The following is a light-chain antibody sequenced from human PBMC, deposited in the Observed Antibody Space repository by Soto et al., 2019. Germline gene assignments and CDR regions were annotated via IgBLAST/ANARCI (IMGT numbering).Light chain of an antibody. CDR1: QSVSRSY. CDR3: QQYGSSTFT. J-gene: IGKJ4*01. CDR2: GAS. V-gene: IGKV3-20*01. Sequence: EIVLTQSPGTLSLSPGERATLSCRASQSVSRSYLAWYRQKPGQAPRLLMYGASSRPIGIPDRFSGSGSGTDFTLTISRLEPEDFAVYFCQQYGSSTFTFGGGTKVEIK.